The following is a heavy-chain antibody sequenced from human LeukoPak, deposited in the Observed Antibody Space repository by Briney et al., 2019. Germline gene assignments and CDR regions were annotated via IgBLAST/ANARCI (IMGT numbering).Heavy chain of an antibody. CDR2: IFYRGGT. V-gene: IGHV4-39*07. D-gene: IGHD3-10*01. J-gene: IGHJ4*02. CDR1: SGSINTSNYY. Sequence: SETLSLTCTVSSGSINTSNYYWGWIRQPPGKGLEWIGNIFYRGGTYYSPSLKSRVTISLDTSKNQFSLKLSSVTAADTAVYYCARLYRNMVRGLINPYFDYWGQGTLVTVSS. CDR3: ARLYRNMVRGLINPYFDY.